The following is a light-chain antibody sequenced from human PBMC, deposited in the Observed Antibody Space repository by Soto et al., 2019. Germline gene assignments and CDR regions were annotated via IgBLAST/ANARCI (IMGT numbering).Light chain of an antibody. V-gene: IGKV1-39*01. CDR2: ATS. CDR3: QQGYSSRLT. CDR1: RNIRSY. J-gene: IGKJ1*01. Sequence: DLQMTQSPSSLSASVGDRVTITCRASRNIRSYLNWYQQKPGKAPQLLIYATSSLQTGVSSRFSASGSGTDFSLVISDLQPQDSATYYCQQGYSSRLTSGRGTKVVI.